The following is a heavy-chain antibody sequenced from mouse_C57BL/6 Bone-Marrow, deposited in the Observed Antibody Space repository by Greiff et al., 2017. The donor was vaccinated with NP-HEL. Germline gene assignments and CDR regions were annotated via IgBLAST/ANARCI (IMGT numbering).Heavy chain of an antibody. J-gene: IGHJ1*03. CDR2: ISDGGSYT. D-gene: IGHD1-1*01. V-gene: IGHV5-4*01. CDR1: GFTFSSYA. Sequence: VESGGGLVKPGGSLKLSCAASGFTFSSYAMSWVRQTPEKRLEWVATISDGGSYTYYPDNVKGRFTISRDNAKNNLYLQMSHLKSEDTAMYYCARDLTTVVATNFDVWGTGTTVTVSS. CDR3: ARDLTTVVATNFDV.